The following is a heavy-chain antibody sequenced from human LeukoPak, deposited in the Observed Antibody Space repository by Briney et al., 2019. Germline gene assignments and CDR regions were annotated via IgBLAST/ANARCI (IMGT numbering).Heavy chain of an antibody. J-gene: IGHJ6*02. CDR3: AFHVIPVAGTHYYYGMDV. V-gene: IGHV1-18*01. CDR1: GYTFTSYG. Sequence: GASVTVSCKASGYTFTSYGISWVRQAPGQGLEWMGGISAYNGNTNYAQKLQGRVTMTTDTSTSTAYMELRSLRSDDTAVYYCAFHVIPVAGTHYYYGMDVWGQGTTVTVSS. CDR2: ISAYNGNT. D-gene: IGHD6-19*01.